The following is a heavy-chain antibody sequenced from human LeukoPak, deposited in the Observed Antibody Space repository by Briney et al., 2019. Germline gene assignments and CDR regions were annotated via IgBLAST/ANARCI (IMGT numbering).Heavy chain of an antibody. V-gene: IGHV4-59*01. D-gene: IGHD1-7*01. CDR1: GGSISSYY. J-gene: IGHJ4*02. Sequence: SETLSLTCTVSGGSISSYYWSWIRQPPGKGLEWIGYIYYSGSTKYNPSLKSRVTISVDASKTQLSLKLNSVTAADTAVYYCARGSRELYYFDYWGQGTLVTVSS. CDR2: IYYSGST. CDR3: ARGSRELYYFDY.